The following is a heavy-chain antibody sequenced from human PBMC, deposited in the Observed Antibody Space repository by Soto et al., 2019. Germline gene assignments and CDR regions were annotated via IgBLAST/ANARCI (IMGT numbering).Heavy chain of an antibody. V-gene: IGHV3-7*01. CDR3: ARAHY. CDR1: GFTFSSYG. Sequence: GGSLRLSCAASGFTFSSYGMHWVRQAPGKGLEWVANIREDGGEKYYVDSVKGRFTISRDNAKNLLYLQMNSLRAEDTAIYYYARAHYWGLGTLVTVSS. CDR2: IREDGGEK. J-gene: IGHJ4*02.